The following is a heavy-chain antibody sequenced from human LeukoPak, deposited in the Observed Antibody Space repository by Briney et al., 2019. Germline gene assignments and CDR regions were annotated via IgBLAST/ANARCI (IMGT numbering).Heavy chain of an antibody. Sequence: GASVKVSCKASGGTFSSYAISWVRQAPGQGLEWMGRINANSGGTNTAQKFQGRVTMTRDTSKTTAYMELSGLRSDDTAVYYCARGEDLGVAMDYYYGLDVWGQGTTVTVSS. J-gene: IGHJ6*02. D-gene: IGHD2-8*01. CDR3: ARGEDLGVAMDYYYGLDV. V-gene: IGHV1-2*06. CDR2: INANSGGT. CDR1: GGTFSSYA.